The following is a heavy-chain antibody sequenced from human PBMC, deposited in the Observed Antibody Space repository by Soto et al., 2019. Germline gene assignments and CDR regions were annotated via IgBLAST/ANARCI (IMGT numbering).Heavy chain of an antibody. CDR1: GFTFSSYC. CDR3: AKDPGADYVWGSYRPSTYFDY. V-gene: IGHV3-30*18. CDR2: ISYDGNGK. D-gene: IGHD3-16*02. Sequence: GGSLRLSCAASGFTFSSYCMHWVRRAPGKGLEWVAVISYDGNGKYYADSVKGRFTISRDNSKNTLYLQMNSLRPEDTAVYYCAKDPGADYVWGSYRPSTYFDYWGQGTLVTVSS. J-gene: IGHJ4*02.